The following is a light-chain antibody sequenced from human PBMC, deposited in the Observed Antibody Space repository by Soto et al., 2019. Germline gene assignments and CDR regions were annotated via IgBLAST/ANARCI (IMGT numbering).Light chain of an antibody. V-gene: IGLV2-8*01. Sequence: QSALTQPPSASGSPGQSVTISCTGTSSDVGGNNYGSWHQPHPAQPPKLMIYEVSKQPSGVPDRFSGSKSGNTASLTVSGLQDEDEAADYCCAYGGSNDYVFGAGTKLTVL. CDR1: SSDVGGNNY. CDR2: EVS. CDR3: CAYGGSNDYV. J-gene: IGLJ1*01.